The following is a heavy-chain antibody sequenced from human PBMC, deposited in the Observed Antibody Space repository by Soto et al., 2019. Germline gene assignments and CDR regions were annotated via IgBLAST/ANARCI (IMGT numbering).Heavy chain of an antibody. CDR3: GKGQSTTFGVYHYFGMDV. CDR1: GFTFSDYG. J-gene: IGHJ6*02. CDR2: ITAFGGGT. V-gene: IGHV3-23*01. D-gene: IGHD2-2*01. Sequence: EVQLWESGGGLVQPGGSLRLSCVASGFTFSDYGMSWVRQAPGKGLEWVAGITAFGGGTYNADSVEGRFTISRDNSKRTVYLKVNSLRPEDTAIYYCGKGQSTTFGVYHYFGMDVWGHGTTVTVSS.